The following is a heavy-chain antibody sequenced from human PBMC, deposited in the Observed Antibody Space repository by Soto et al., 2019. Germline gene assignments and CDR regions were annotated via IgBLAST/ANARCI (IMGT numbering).Heavy chain of an antibody. D-gene: IGHD1-1*01. CDR3: ARILRNRQLFDS. J-gene: IGHJ4*02. Sequence: SETLSLTCTVSGGFIWGWIRQSPDKGLEWIGYIYNSGRYNYNPSLESRLTISIDTSKNQFSLRLASVTAADTAVYYCARILRNRQLFDSWSQGTLVTVSS. V-gene: IGHV4-59*01. CDR1: GGFI. CDR2: IYNSGRY.